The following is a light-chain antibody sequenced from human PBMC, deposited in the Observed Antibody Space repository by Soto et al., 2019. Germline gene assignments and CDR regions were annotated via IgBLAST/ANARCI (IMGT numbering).Light chain of an antibody. Sequence: IQLTQSPSSLSASVGDRVTITCRASQGISSYLAWYQQKPGKAPKLLIYAASTLQSWVPSRFSGSGSGTDFTLTISSLQPEDFATYYCQQLNSYPRTFGQATKVEIK. CDR2: AAS. CDR1: QGISSY. J-gene: IGKJ1*01. V-gene: IGKV1-9*01. CDR3: QQLNSYPRT.